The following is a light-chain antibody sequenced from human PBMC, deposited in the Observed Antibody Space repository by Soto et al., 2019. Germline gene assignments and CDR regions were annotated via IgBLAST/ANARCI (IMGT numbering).Light chain of an antibody. CDR3: QQCNNWPALT. J-gene: IGKJ4*01. Sequence: EIVMTQSPATLSVSSGERVTLSCRASQSVSHNLAWYQQKPGQAPRLLIYGASNRATGIPARFSGSGSGTEFTLTISSLQSEDSAVYYCQQCNNWPALTFGGGTKLEIK. CDR2: GAS. CDR1: QSVSHN. V-gene: IGKV3-15*01.